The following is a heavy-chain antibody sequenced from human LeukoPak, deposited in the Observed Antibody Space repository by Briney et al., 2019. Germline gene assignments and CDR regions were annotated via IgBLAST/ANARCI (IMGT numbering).Heavy chain of an antibody. V-gene: IGHV4-34*01. J-gene: IGHJ3*02. CDR1: GESFSGYY. Sequence: PSETLSLTCAVYGESFSGYYWSWIRQPPGKGLEWIGEINHSGSTNYNPSLKSRVTISVDTSRNQFSLKLSSVTAADTAVYYCARILIAVAPVNAFDIWGQGTMVTVSS. CDR3: ARILIAVAPVNAFDI. D-gene: IGHD6-19*01. CDR2: INHSGST.